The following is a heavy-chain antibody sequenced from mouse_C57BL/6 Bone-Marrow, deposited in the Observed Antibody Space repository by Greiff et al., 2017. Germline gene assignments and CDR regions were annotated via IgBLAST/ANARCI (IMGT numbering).Heavy chain of an antibody. CDR2: IDPETGGT. J-gene: IGHJ2*01. CDR3: TRWGGFDY. Sequence: VQRVESGAELVRPGASVTLSCKASGYTFTDYEMHWVKQTPVHGLEWIGAIDPETGGTAYNQKFKGKAILTADKSSSTAYMELRSLTSEDSAVYYCTRWGGFDYWGQGTTLTVSS. V-gene: IGHV1-15*01. CDR1: GYTFTDYE.